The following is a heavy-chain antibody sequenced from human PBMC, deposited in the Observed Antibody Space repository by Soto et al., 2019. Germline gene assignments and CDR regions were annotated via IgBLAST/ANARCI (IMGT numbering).Heavy chain of an antibody. J-gene: IGHJ5*02. Sequence: EVQLVESGGGLVQPGRSLRLSCAASGFTFDDYAMHWVRQAPGKGLEWVSGISWNSGSIGYADSVKGRFTISRDNAKNSLYLQMNSLRAEDTALYYCAKAPGELLVNWFDPWGQGTLVTVSS. V-gene: IGHV3-9*01. CDR2: ISWNSGSI. D-gene: IGHD1-7*01. CDR1: GFTFDDYA. CDR3: AKAPGELLVNWFDP.